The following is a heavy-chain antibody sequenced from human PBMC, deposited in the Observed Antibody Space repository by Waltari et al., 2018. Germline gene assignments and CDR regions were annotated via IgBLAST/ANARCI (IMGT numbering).Heavy chain of an antibody. CDR2: IIPIFGTA. CDR3: ARVGAALSGTTYYYYYMDV. CDR1: GGTFSSYA. Sequence: QVQLVQSGAEVKKPGSSVKVSCKASGGTFSSYAISWVRQAPGQGLEWMGGIIPIFGTANYAQKFQGRVTITTDESTSTAYMELSSLRSEDTAVYYCARVGAALSGTTYYYYYMDVWGKGTTVTVSS. D-gene: IGHD3-10*01. V-gene: IGHV1-69*05. J-gene: IGHJ6*03.